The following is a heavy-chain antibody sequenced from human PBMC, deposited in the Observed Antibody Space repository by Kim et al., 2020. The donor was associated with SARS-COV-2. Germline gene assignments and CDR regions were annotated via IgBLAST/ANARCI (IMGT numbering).Heavy chain of an antibody. CDR3: ARDPGLIVVVTATPRWYGMDV. V-gene: IGHV1-69*04. D-gene: IGHD2-21*02. Sequence: SVKVSCKASGGTFSSYAISWVRQAPGQGLEWMGRIIPILGIANYAQKFQGRVTITADKSTSTAYMELSSLRSEDTAVYYCARDPGLIVVVTATPRWYGMDVWGQGTTVTVSS. CDR2: IIPILGIA. CDR1: GGTFSSYA. J-gene: IGHJ6*02.